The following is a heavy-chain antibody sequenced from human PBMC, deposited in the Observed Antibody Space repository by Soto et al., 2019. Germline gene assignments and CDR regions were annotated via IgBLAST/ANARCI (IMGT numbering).Heavy chain of an antibody. J-gene: IGHJ5*02. D-gene: IGHD1-26*01. Sequence: PGGSLRLSCSASGFTFSSYAMHWVRQAPGKGLEYVSAISSNGGSTYYADPVKGRFTISRDNSKNTLYLQMSSLRAEDTAVYYCVKGIVGATSGNWFDPWGQGTLVTVSS. CDR3: VKGIVGATSGNWFDP. CDR1: GFTFSSYA. V-gene: IGHV3-64D*06. CDR2: ISSNGGST.